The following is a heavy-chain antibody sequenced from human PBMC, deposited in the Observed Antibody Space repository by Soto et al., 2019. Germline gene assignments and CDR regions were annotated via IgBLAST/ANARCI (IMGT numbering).Heavy chain of an antibody. D-gene: IGHD1-1*01. V-gene: IGHV4-34*01. CDR2: MSHSGGT. CDR1: GGFVSSGSYY. J-gene: IGHJ3*02. CDR3: ARVERGTVTTVVDAFDI. Sequence: EQLQQWGAGLLKPSETLSLTCAVSGGFVSSGSYYWSWIRQPPGKGLEWIGEMSHSGGTHFNPSLKSRVTISVDTSKNQFSLNIYSVTAADTALYYCARVERGTVTTVVDAFDIWGPGTMVTVSS.